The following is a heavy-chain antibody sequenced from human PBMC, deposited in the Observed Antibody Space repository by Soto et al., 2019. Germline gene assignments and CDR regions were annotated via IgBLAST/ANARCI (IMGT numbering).Heavy chain of an antibody. V-gene: IGHV1-8*01. Sequence: ASVKVSCKASGYTFTSYDINWVRQATGQGLEWMGWMNPNSGNTGYAQKFQGRVTMTRNTSISTAYMELSSLRSDDTAVYYCARFEGSLWFGELLHYYYYGMDVWGQGTTVTVSS. CDR1: GYTFTSYD. J-gene: IGHJ6*02. CDR3: ARFEGSLWFGELLHYYYYGMDV. D-gene: IGHD3-10*01. CDR2: MNPNSGNT.